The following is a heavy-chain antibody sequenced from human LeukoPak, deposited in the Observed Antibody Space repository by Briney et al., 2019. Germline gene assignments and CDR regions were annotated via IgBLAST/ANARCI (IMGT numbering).Heavy chain of an antibody. CDR1: GDSISSHY. Sequence: PSETLSLTCTVSGDSISSHYWSWIRQPPGKGLEWIGYIYYSGSTNYNPSLKSRVTISVDTSKNQFSLKVTSVTAADTAVYYCASKLYSGGWTDYWGQGTLVTVSS. CDR2: IYYSGST. D-gene: IGHD6-19*01. J-gene: IGHJ4*02. V-gene: IGHV4-59*11. CDR3: ASKLYSGGWTDY.